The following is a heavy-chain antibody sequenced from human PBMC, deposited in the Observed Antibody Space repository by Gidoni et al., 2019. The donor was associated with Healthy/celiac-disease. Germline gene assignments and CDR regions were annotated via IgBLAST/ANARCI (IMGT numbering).Heavy chain of an antibody. CDR3: ARTYCSSTSCSLYYFDY. CDR2: ISYDGSNK. D-gene: IGHD2-2*01. Sequence: QVQLVESGGGVVQPGRSLRLSCAASGFTVSSYAMHWVRQAPGKGLEWVAVISYDGSNKYYADSVKGRFTISRDNSKNTLYLQINSLRAEDTALYYCARTYCSSTSCSLYYFDYWGQGTLVTVSS. CDR1: GFTVSSYA. J-gene: IGHJ4*02. V-gene: IGHV3-30-3*01.